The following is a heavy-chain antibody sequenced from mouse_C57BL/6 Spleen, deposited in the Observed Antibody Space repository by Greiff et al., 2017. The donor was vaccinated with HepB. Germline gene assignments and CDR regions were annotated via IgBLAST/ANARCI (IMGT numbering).Heavy chain of an antibody. CDR1: GYTFTSYW. CDR3: TRGGYGYPMAY. Sequence: VQLQQPGAELVRPGSSVKLSCKASGYTFTSYWMHWVKQRPIQGLEWIGNIDPSDSDTHYNQKFKDKATLTVDKSSSTAYMQLSILTSEDSAVYYCTRGGYGYPMAYWGQGTLVTVSA. V-gene: IGHV1-52*01. CDR2: IDPSDSDT. J-gene: IGHJ3*01. D-gene: IGHD2-2*01.